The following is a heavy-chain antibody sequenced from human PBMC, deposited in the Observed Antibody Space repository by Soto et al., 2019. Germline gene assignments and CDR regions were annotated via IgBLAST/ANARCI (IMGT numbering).Heavy chain of an antibody. CDR2: INAGNGNT. CDR1: GYTFTSYA. CDR3: AKDYYDSSGYYPPALLFDY. J-gene: IGHJ4*02. D-gene: IGHD3-22*01. Sequence: WASVKVSCKASGYTFTSYAMHWVRQAPGQRLEWMGWINAGNGNTKYSQKFQGRVTITRDTSASTAYMELSSLRSEDTAVYYCAKDYYDSSGYYPPALLFDYWGQGTLVTVSS. V-gene: IGHV1-3*01.